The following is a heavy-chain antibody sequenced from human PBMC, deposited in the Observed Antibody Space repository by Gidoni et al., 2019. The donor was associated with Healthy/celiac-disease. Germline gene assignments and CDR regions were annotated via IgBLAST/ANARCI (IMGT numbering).Heavy chain of an antibody. V-gene: IGHV1-69*01. J-gene: IGHJ6*02. Sequence: QVQLVQSGAEVKKPGSSVKVSCKASGGALSRHAISWVRQAPGQGLEWMGGIMPIFGTANYAQKFQGRVTITADESTSTAYMELSSLRSEDTAVYYCARGYTIFHGGDYYGMDVWGQGTTVTVSS. D-gene: IGHD3-3*01. CDR3: ARGYTIFHGGDYYGMDV. CDR2: IMPIFGTA. CDR1: GGALSRHA.